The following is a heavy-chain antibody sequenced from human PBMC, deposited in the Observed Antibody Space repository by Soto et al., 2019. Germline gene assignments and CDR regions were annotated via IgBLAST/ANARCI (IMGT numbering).Heavy chain of an antibody. J-gene: IGHJ6*02. Sequence: PGGSLRLSCAASGFTFSSYAMSWVRQAPGKGLEWVSAISGSGGSTYYADSVKGRFTISRDNSKNTLYLQMNSLRAEDTAVYYCGKHRRELYCSRTSCPMDVWGQGTTVTVSS. CDR2: ISGSGGST. CDR1: GFTFSSYA. CDR3: GKHRRELYCSRTSCPMDV. V-gene: IGHV3-23*01. D-gene: IGHD2-2*01.